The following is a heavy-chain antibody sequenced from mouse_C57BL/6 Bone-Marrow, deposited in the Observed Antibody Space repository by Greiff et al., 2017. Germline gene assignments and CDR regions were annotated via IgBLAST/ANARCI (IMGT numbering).Heavy chain of an antibody. Sequence: QVQLQQPGAELVKPGASVKLSCKASGYTFTNYWMHWVKQRPGQGLEWIGMMHPNGGSPEYNEKFKSEATLSVDKASRKAYMELSSLTAEDSAVYYCARAYDYDDYTMYYGGQGTSVTVSS. D-gene: IGHD2-4*01. V-gene: IGHV1-64*01. CDR2: MHPNGGSP. J-gene: IGHJ4*01. CDR1: GYTFTNYW. CDR3: ARAYDYDDYTMYY.